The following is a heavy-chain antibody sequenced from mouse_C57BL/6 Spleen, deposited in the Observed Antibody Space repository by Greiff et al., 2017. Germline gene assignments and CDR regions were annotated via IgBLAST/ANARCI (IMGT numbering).Heavy chain of an antibody. D-gene: IGHD2-2*01. V-gene: IGHV14-3*01. Sequence: VQLQQSVAELVRPGASVKLSCTASGFTIKNTYMHWVKQRPEQGLEWIGRIDPANGNTKYAPKFQGKATITADTSSNTAYLQLSSLTSEDTAIYYCALYYGYDGFAYWGQGTLVTVSA. CDR2: IDPANGNT. CDR3: ALYYGYDGFAY. CDR1: GFTIKNTY. J-gene: IGHJ3*01.